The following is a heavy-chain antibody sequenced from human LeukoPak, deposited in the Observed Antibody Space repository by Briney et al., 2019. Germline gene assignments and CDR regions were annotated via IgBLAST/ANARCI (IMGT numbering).Heavy chain of an antibody. V-gene: IGHV4-34*08. CDR1: GGTFSGYY. CDR3: ARSLSGYYGSGSYRY. D-gene: IGHD3-10*01. J-gene: IGHJ4*02. CDR2: IKHNGST. Sequence: AESLSLTCAVSGGTFSGYYWGWIRQAPGKGLEWVAEIKHNGSTNYNPYSKSRLTISVNTTNNQFSLMLSSVTAADTAVYYCARSLSGYYGSGSYRYWGQGTLVTVSS.